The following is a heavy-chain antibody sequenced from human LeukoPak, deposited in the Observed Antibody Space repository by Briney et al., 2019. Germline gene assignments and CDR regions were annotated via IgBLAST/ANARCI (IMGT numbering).Heavy chain of an antibody. D-gene: IGHD2-21*01. V-gene: IGHV3-21*01. CDR2: INSRGTKI. Sequence: GGSLRLSCAASGFTLNTYTMSWVRQAPGKGLEWVSSINSRGTKIYYADSVKGRFTVSRDNTKNSLDCQMNTLRAEATAMYFGEKDGCDCGTECWALYDYWGQGTLVTVSS. CDR3: EKDGCDCGTECWALYDY. CDR1: GFTLNTYT. J-gene: IGHJ4*02.